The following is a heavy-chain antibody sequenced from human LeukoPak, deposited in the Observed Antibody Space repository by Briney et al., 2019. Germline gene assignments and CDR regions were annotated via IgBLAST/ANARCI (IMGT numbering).Heavy chain of an antibody. D-gene: IGHD3-16*02. CDR3: ARHIGDYDYVWGSYRYPCYFDY. J-gene: IGHJ4*02. V-gene: IGHV5-51*01. CDR2: IYPGDSDT. Sequence: KTGESLKISCKGSGYSFTSYWIGWVRQMPGKGLEWVGIIYPGDSDTRYSPSFQGQVTILADKSISTAYLQWSSLKASDTAMYYCARHIGDYDYVWGSYRYPCYFDYWGQGTLVTVSS. CDR1: GYSFTSYW.